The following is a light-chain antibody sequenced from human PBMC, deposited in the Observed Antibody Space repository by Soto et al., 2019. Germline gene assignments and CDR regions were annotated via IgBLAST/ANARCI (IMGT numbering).Light chain of an antibody. J-gene: IGKJ5*01. V-gene: IGKV3-11*01. CDR1: QSVSSY. CDR2: DAS. Sequence: EIVLTQSPATLSLSPGDRASLSCRASQSVSSYLAWYQQKPGQAPRILIYDASNRATGIPARFSGSGSGTDFTLTISSLEPEDFAVYYCQQRSNWQATFGQGTRLEIK. CDR3: QQRSNWQAT.